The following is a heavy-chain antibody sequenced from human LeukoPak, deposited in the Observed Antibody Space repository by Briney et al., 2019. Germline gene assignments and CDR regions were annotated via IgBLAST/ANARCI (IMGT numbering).Heavy chain of an antibody. CDR2: ISSRSNYI. J-gene: IGHJ4*02. D-gene: IGHD5-18*01. Sequence: PGGSLRLSCTASGFSFSLYWMAWVRQAPGKGLEWLSSISSRSNYINYSDSVRGRFTISRDNADNSLYLQMNSLSAEDTAVYFCARGRVYGYSSGGLIDYWGQGTTVTVSS. CDR3: ARGRVYGYSSGGLIDY. CDR1: GFSFSLYW. V-gene: IGHV3-21*06.